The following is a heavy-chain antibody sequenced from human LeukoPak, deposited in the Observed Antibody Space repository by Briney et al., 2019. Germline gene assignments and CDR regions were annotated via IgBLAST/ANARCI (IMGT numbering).Heavy chain of an antibody. J-gene: IGHJ4*02. CDR2: IHYSGST. D-gene: IGHD6-19*01. Sequence: SQTLSLTCTVSGASISNGAYYWGWIRQPPGKGLEWIGSIHYSGSTYNNPSLKSRVTISVDTSKNQFSLKLSSVTAADTAVYYCARGGSGWVFDYWGQGTLVTVSS. CDR1: GASISNGAYY. CDR3: ARGGSGWVFDY. V-gene: IGHV4-39*07.